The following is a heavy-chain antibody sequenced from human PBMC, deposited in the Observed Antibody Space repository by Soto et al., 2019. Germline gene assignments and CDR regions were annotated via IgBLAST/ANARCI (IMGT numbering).Heavy chain of an antibody. CDR3: ARGRYCSSTSCNTYGVDV. V-gene: IGHV3-33*01. D-gene: IGHD2-2*01. CDR1: GFTFSSYG. CDR2: IWYDGSNK. Sequence: QVQLVESGGGVVQPGRSLRLSCAASGFTFSSYGLLWVRQAPGKGLEWVAVIWYDGSNKYYADSVKGRFTISRDNSKNTLYLQMNSLSAEDTAVYYSARGRYCSSTSCNTYGVDVWGHGTTVTVSS. J-gene: IGHJ6*02.